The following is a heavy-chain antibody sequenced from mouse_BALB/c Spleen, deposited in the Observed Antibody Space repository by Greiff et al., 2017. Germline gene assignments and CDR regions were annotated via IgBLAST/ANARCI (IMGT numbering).Heavy chain of an antibody. CDR2: ISSGGST. J-gene: IGHJ3*01. V-gene: IGHV5-6-5*01. CDR3: ARGKGIYYDYDEVAY. Sequence: EVKLMESGGGLVKPGGSLKLSCAASGFTFSSYAMSWVRQTPEKRLEWVASISSGGSTYYPDSVKGRFTISRDNARNILYLQMSSLRSEDTAMYYCARGKGIYYDYDEVAYWGQGTLVTVSA. CDR1: GFTFSSYA. D-gene: IGHD2-4*01.